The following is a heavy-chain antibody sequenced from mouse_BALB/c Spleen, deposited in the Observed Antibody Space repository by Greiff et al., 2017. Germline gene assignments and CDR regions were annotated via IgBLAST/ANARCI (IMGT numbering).Heavy chain of an antibody. V-gene: IGHV14-3*02. D-gene: IGHD2-3*01. CDR2: IDPANGNT. CDR1: GFNIKDTY. Sequence: EVQLVESGAELVKPGASVKLSCTASGFNIKDTYMHWVKQRPEQGLEWIGRIDPANGNTKYDPKFQGKATITADTSSNTAYLQLSSLTSEDTAVYYCAYDGYYGGYAMDYWGQGTSVTVSS. J-gene: IGHJ4*01. CDR3: AYDGYYGGYAMDY.